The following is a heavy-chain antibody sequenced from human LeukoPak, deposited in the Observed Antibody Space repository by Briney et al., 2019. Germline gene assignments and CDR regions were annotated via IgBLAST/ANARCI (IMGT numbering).Heavy chain of an antibody. D-gene: IGHD3-10*01. CDR3: ARDGGFGEPSLDP. CDR1: GGSISSYY. J-gene: IGHJ5*02. Sequence: PLETLSPTCTVSGGSISSYYWSWIRQPPGKGLEWIGYIYYSGSTNYNPSLKSRVTISVDTSKNQFSLKLSSVTAADTAVYYCARDGGFGEPSLDPWGQGTLVTVSS. CDR2: IYYSGST. V-gene: IGHV4-59*01.